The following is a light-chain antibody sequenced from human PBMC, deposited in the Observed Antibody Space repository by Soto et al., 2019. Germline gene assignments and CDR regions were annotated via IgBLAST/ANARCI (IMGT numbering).Light chain of an antibody. J-gene: IGKJ1*01. Sequence: EIVLTQSPGTLSLSPGERATLSCRASQSVSSIYLAWYQQKPGQAPRLLIYGASSRATGIPDRFSGSGSGTDFTLTISRLEPADFAVYYCQQYGSSRWTFGQGTKVEI. V-gene: IGKV3-20*01. CDR3: QQYGSSRWT. CDR2: GAS. CDR1: QSVSSIY.